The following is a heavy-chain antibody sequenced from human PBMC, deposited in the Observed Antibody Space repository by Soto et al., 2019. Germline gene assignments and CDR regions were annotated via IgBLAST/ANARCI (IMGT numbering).Heavy chain of an antibody. J-gene: IGHJ6*02. CDR2: IYYSGST. CDR1: GGSISSGGYY. CDR3: ARDRNLYYYDSSGYYPGHYYYYGMDV. Sequence: PSETLSLTCTVSGGSISSGGYYWSWIRQHPGKGLEWIGYIYYSGSTYYNPSLKSRVTISVDTSKNQFSLKLSSVTAADTAVYYCARDRNLYYYDSSGYYPGHYYYYGMDVWGQGTTVTVSS. D-gene: IGHD3-22*01. V-gene: IGHV4-31*03.